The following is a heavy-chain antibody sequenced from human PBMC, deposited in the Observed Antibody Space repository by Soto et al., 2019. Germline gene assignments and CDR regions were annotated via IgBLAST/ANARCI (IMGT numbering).Heavy chain of an antibody. CDR1: GGSISSYY. CDR3: ARGTYYYDSSGYYGGAFDI. CDR2: IYYSGST. V-gene: IGHV4-59*01. D-gene: IGHD3-22*01. Sequence: LSLTCTVCGGSISSYYWSWIRQPPGKGLEWIGYIYYSGSTNYNPSLKSRVTISVDTSKNQFSLKLSSVTAAVTAVYYCARGTYYYDSSGYYGGAFDIWGKGTMVTVSS. J-gene: IGHJ3*02.